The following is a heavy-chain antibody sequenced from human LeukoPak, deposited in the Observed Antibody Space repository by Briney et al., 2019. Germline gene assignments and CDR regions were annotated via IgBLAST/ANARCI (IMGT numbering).Heavy chain of an antibody. CDR1: GFTVSNNY. V-gene: IGHV3-53*01. J-gene: IGHJ3*01. Sequence: SGGSLRLSCAASGFTVSNNYMIWVRQAPGRGLEGVSVIYSGGNTFYANSVKGRFTISRDNSRNTLYLQMNSLRAEDTAIYYCAKAPPDGARFFDFWGQGTVVTVSS. D-gene: IGHD3-10*01. CDR2: IYSGGNT. CDR3: AKAPPDGARFFDF.